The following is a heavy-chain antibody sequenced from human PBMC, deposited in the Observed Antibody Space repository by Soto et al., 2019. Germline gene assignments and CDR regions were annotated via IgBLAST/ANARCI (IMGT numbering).Heavy chain of an antibody. Sequence: PSETLSLTCTGSGGSISSYYWSWIRQPPGKGLEWIGYIYYSGSTNYNPSLKSRVTISVDTSKNQFSLKLSSVTAADTAVYYCARVRSVDTAMVTWGYSYYGMDVWGQGTTVTVSS. D-gene: IGHD5-18*01. CDR1: GGSISSYY. CDR2: IYYSGST. V-gene: IGHV4-59*01. CDR3: ARVRSVDTAMVTWGYSYYGMDV. J-gene: IGHJ6*02.